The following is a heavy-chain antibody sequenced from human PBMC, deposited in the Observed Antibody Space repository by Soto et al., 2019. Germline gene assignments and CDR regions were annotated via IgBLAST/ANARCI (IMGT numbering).Heavy chain of an antibody. V-gene: IGHV1-69*02. CDR1: GGTFSSYT. Sequence: ASVKVSCKASGGTFSSYTISWVRQAPGQGLEWMGRIIPILGIANYAQKFQGRVTITADKSTSTAYMELSSLRSEDTAVYYCARGNRGYSGPNPYYYYYYYMDVWGKGTTVTVSS. CDR3: ARGNRGYSGPNPYYYYYYYMDV. D-gene: IGHD5-12*01. J-gene: IGHJ6*03. CDR2: IIPILGIA.